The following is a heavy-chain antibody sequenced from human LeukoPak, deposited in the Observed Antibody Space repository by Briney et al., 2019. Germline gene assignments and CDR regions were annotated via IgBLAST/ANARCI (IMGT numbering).Heavy chain of an antibody. CDR1: GVTFSSYG. Sequence: GGSLRLSCAASGVTFSSYGMHWVRQAPGKGLEWGANIKQDGIEKYYVDSVKGRFTISRDNAKNRLYLQMNSLGAEDTAVYYCASTIGSAGTQYWGQGNLVTVSS. J-gene: IGHJ4*02. CDR3: ASTIGSAGTQY. CDR2: IKQDGIEK. V-gene: IGHV3-7*01. D-gene: IGHD6-13*01.